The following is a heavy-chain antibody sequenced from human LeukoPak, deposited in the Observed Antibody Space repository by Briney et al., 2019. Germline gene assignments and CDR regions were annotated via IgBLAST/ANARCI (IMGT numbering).Heavy chain of an antibody. D-gene: IGHD4-17*01. CDR1: GFTVSSNY. V-gene: IGHV3-53*05. J-gene: IGHJ4*02. CDR2: IYSGGST. Sequence: GGSLRLSCAASGFTVSSNYMSWVRQAPGKGLEWVSVIYSGGSTYYADSVKGRFTISRDNSKNTLCLQMNSLRAEDTAVYYCAKEIWPTVTTPGHTHFDYWGQGTLVTVSS. CDR3: AKEIWPTVTTPGHTHFDY.